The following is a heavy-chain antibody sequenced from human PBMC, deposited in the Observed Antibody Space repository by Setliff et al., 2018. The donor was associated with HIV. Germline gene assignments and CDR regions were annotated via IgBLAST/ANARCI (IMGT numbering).Heavy chain of an antibody. V-gene: IGHV1-3*01. Sequence: ASVKVSCKASGGTFSSYAISWVRQAPGQGLEWMGWINAGNGNTKYSQKFQGRVTITRDTSASTAYMELSSLRSEDTAVYYCARDLPTPNWGFDYWGQGTLVTVSS. CDR2: INAGNGNT. CDR1: GGTFSSYA. CDR3: ARDLPTPNWGFDY. J-gene: IGHJ4*02. D-gene: IGHD7-27*01.